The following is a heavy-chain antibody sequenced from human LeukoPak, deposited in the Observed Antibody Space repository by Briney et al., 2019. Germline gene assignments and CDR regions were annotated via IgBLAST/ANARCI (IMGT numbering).Heavy chain of an antibody. Sequence: SETLSLTCTVSGGSISSYYWSWIRQPPGKGLEWIGYIYYSGSTNYNPSLKSRVTISVDTSKNQFSLKLSSVTAADTAMYYCARDAGEYSSGWFDYWGQGTLVTVSS. V-gene: IGHV4-59*01. D-gene: IGHD6-19*01. CDR3: ARDAGEYSSGWFDY. CDR2: IYYSGST. CDR1: GGSISSYY. J-gene: IGHJ4*02.